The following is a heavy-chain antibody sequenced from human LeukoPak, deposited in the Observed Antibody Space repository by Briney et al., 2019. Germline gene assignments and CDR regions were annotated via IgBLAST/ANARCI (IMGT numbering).Heavy chain of an antibody. CDR1: GYTFTNCA. Sequence: ASVKVSCKGSGYTFTNCAVHWVRQAPGQRLEWLGWINPGNGDTKYSQNFQGRVTVTSDTSAATAYVELNSLTSEDTAVYYCARERWHCRVNCYSVYYYALDVWGQGTTVTVSS. D-gene: IGHD2-15*01. CDR3: ARERWHCRVNCYSVYYYALDV. V-gene: IGHV1-3*01. J-gene: IGHJ6*02. CDR2: INPGNGDT.